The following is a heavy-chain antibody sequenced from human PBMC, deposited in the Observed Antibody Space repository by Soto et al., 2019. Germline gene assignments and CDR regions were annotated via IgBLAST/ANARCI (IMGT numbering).Heavy chain of an antibody. V-gene: IGHV4-4*07. CDR3: ARSRTSDTSNYYYYFDY. D-gene: IGHD3-22*01. CDR1: GGSISSYY. Sequence: LTCTVSGGSISSYYWNWVRQPAGEGLEWIGRIYSSGSTNYNPSLKSRVTMSVDTSKNQFSLKLTSVTAADTAVYYCARSRTSDTSNYYYYFDYWGQGALVTVSS. CDR2: IYSSGST. J-gene: IGHJ4*02.